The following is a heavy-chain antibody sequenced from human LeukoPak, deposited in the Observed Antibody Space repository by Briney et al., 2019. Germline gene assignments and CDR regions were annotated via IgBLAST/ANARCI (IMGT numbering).Heavy chain of an antibody. Sequence: PGGSLRLSCAASGFTFSSYGMHWVRQAPGKGLEWVAVISYDGSNKYYADSVKGRFTISRDNSKNTLYLQMNSLRAEDTAVYYCAKTQRVSGYYEPQDAFDIWGQGTMVTVSS. V-gene: IGHV3-30*18. CDR1: GFTFSSYG. CDR3: AKTQRVSGYYEPQDAFDI. D-gene: IGHD3-22*01. J-gene: IGHJ3*02. CDR2: ISYDGSNK.